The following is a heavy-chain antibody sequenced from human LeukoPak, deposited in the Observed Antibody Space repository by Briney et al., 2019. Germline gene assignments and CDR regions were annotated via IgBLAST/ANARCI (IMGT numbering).Heavy chain of an antibody. J-gene: IGHJ4*02. Sequence: PSETLSLTCTVSGGSISSHYWSWIRQPPGKGLGWIGYIYYSGSTNYNPSLKSRVTISVDTSKNQFSLKLSSVTAADTAVYYCARESDGDYADYWGQGTLVTVSS. CDR2: IYYSGST. V-gene: IGHV4-59*11. CDR1: GGSISSHY. D-gene: IGHD4-17*01. CDR3: ARESDGDYADY.